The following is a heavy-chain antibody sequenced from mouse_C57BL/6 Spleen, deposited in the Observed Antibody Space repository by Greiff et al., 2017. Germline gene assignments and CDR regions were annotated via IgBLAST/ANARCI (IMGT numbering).Heavy chain of an antibody. CDR2: IDPEDGET. V-gene: IGHV14-2*01. D-gene: IGHD2-4*01. CDR1: GFNIKDYY. CDR3: ARRRLYDYDWFAY. J-gene: IGHJ3*01. Sequence: VHVKQSGAELVKPGASVKLSCTASGFNIKDYYMHWVKQRTEQGLEWIGRIDPEDGETKYAPKFQGKATITADTSSNTAYLQLSSLTSEDTAVYYCARRRLYDYDWFAYWGQGTLVTVSA.